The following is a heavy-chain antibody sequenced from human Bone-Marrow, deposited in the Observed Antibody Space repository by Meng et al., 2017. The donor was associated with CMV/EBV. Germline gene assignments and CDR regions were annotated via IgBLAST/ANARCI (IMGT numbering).Heavy chain of an antibody. CDR1: GFTFTSYW. V-gene: IGHV3-7*01. CDR3: ARSGIVGAEGMDV. CDR2: INQDGSAK. J-gene: IGHJ6*02. D-gene: IGHD1-26*01. Sequence: GESLKISCAASGFTFTSYWMSWVRQAPGKGLKWVANINQDGSAKYYVDSVKGRFTISRDNAKNSLYLQMNSLRVEDTAVYYCARSGIVGAEGMDVWGQGTTVTVSS.